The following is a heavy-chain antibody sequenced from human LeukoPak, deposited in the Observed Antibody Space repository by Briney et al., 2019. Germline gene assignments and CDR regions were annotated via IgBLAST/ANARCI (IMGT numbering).Heavy chain of an antibody. V-gene: IGHV3-53*05. CDR2: ICSGGST. D-gene: IGHD2-2*01. CDR3: ARDGAPAAPYYYYGMDV. CDR1: RFTVSSNY. J-gene: IGHJ6*02. Sequence: PGGSLRLSCEASRFTVSSNYMSWVREAPGQGLESVSVICSGGSTYYADSVKGRFTISRDNSKNTLYLQMNSLRAEDTAVYYCARDGAPAAPYYYYGMDVWGQGTTVTVSS.